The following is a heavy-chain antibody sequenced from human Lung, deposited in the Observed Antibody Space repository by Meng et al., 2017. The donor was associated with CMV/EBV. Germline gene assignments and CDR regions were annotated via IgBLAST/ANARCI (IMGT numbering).Heavy chain of an antibody. Sequence: SXKISXAASGFTFDDYAMHWVRQAPGKGLEWVSGISWNSGNIGYADSVKGRFTIPRDNAKNSLYLQMNSLRAEDTAVYYCARDKPTSTVTTLFQDYYYGMDVWGQGTTVTVSS. J-gene: IGHJ6*02. D-gene: IGHD4-17*01. V-gene: IGHV3-9*01. CDR3: ARDKPTSTVTTLFQDYYYGMDV. CDR1: GFTFDDYA. CDR2: ISWNSGNI.